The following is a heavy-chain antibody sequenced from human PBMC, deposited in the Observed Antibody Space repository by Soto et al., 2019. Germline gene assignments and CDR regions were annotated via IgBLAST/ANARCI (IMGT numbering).Heavy chain of an antibody. V-gene: IGHV4-39*01. CDR1: GGSISSPSYY. CDR2: IFYTGRT. J-gene: IGHJ5*02. D-gene: IGHD3-3*01. CDR3: AGLNCGSGTWSRCKSYCFGL. Sequence: SETLSLTCTVSGGSISSPSYYWGWVRQTPGKGLEWIGDIFYTGRTYYSPSLKSRVTISVDASKKQFSLNLTSVTAADTAVYFCAGLNCGSGTWSRCKSYCFGLWGQGTLVTVSS.